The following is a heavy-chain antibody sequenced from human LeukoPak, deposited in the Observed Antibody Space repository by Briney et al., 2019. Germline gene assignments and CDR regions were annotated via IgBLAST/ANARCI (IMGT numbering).Heavy chain of an antibody. J-gene: IGHJ4*02. D-gene: IGHD6-6*01. CDR1: GFTFSTYA. CDR3: AKIEGSSSYYFDY. CDR2: ISYDGCST. V-gene: IGHV3-30*18. Sequence: PGGAVRLSCAASGFTFSTYAMHWVRQAPGKGLEWVAIISYDGCSTSFAYSVKGRFTISRDNSKNTLDLQMSSLRTEDTAVYYCAKIEGSSSYYFDYWGQGTLVTVSS.